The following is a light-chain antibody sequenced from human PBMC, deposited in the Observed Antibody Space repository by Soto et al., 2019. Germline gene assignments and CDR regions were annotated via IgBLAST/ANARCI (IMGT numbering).Light chain of an antibody. V-gene: IGKV3-11*01. Sequence: EIVLTQSPATVSLSPGERATLSCRTSHRIGPYLAWYQQKPGQAPRLLIYDVSIRATGIPARFSGSGSGTDFTLPVSRLEPADVAVYYCQQRADWPLTFGGGTKVEIK. CDR1: HRIGPY. J-gene: IGKJ4*01. CDR3: QQRADWPLT. CDR2: DVS.